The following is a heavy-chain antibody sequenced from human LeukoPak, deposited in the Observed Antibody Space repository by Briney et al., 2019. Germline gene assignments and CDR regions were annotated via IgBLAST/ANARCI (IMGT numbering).Heavy chain of an antibody. J-gene: IGHJ4*02. V-gene: IGHV3-21*01. CDR1: GFTFSSSS. CDR3: ARGTGGDYHFDY. D-gene: IGHD4-17*01. Sequence: PGGSLRLSCAASGFTFSSSSMNWVRQAPGKGLEWVSSISTSSIYIYYADSMKGRFTISRDNAKISLYLQMNSLRAEDTAVYYCARGTGGDYHFDYWGQGTLVTVSS. CDR2: ISTSSIYI.